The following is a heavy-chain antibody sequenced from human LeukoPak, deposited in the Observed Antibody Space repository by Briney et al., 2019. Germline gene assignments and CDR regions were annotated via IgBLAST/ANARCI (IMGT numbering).Heavy chain of an antibody. CDR2: ISYDGSNK. J-gene: IGHJ4*02. CDR1: GFTFSSYA. D-gene: IGHD2-15*01. Sequence: GGSLRLSCAASGFTFSSYAMHWVRQAPGKGLEWVAVISYDGSNKYYADSVKGRFTISRDNSKNTLYLQMNSLRAEDTAVYYCARDYGTRGYRYFDYWGQGTLVTVSS. CDR3: ARDYGTRGYRYFDY. V-gene: IGHV3-30-3*01.